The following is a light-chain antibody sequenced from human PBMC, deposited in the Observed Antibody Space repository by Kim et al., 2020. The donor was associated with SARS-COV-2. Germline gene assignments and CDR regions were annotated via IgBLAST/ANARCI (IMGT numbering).Light chain of an antibody. Sequence: APGKTTRITWREDKIGSKIVHWYHQRPVQAPVLVMYYDDDRPSGIPERFSGSNSGNTATLTISRVEAGDEADYYCQVWDSSSDHWVFGGGTQLTVL. CDR3: QVWDSSSDHWV. J-gene: IGLJ3*02. CDR1: KIGSKI. CDR2: YDD. V-gene: IGLV3-21*04.